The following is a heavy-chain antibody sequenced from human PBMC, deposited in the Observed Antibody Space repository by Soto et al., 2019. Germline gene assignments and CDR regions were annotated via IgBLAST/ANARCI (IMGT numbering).Heavy chain of an antibody. CDR2: IHYSGTT. CDR1: GGSMRNYF. Sequence: PSETLSLTCTVSGGSMRNYFWTWIRQPPGKGLEWIGYIHYSGTTSFFPYDHPSLRSRVTISEDTSENQFALKLLSVTTADTAVYFCAAGEASSRNLAPYYLDFWGQGTLVTVSS. V-gene: IGHV4-59*01. J-gene: IGHJ4*02. D-gene: IGHD6-13*01. CDR3: AAGEASSRNLAPYYLDF.